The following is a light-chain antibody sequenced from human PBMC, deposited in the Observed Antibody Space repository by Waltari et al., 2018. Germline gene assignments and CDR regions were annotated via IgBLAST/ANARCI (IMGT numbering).Light chain of an antibody. CDR1: QSVSNK. Sequence: EIVLTQSPAILSVSPGERATLSCRASQSVSNKLAWDQQKPGQAPRLLIYDVSTRATAIPARFSGSGSGTEFTLTITSLQSEDFAVYYCQQHNDWPPKTFGQGTKVEIK. CDR2: DVS. CDR3: QQHNDWPPKT. V-gene: IGKV3-15*01. J-gene: IGKJ1*01.